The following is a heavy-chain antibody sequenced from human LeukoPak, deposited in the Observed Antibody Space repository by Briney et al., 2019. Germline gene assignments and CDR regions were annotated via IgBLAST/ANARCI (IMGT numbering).Heavy chain of an antibody. CDR2: INPNSGGT. Sequence: ASVKVSCKASGYTFTSYGISWVRQAPGQGLEWMGWINPNSGGTNYAQKFQGRVTTTRDTSISTAYMELSRLRSDDTAVYYCARPDAIVGATGFDYWGQGTLVTVSS. V-gene: IGHV1-2*02. CDR1: GYTFTSYG. D-gene: IGHD1-26*01. CDR3: ARPDAIVGATGFDY. J-gene: IGHJ4*02.